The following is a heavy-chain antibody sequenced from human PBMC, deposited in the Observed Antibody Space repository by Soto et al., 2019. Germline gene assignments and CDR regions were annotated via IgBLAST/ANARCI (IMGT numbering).Heavy chain of an antibody. V-gene: IGHV4-4*02. CDR3: ARAGRGDCSGGGCFSGLYGMDV. D-gene: IGHD2-15*01. CDR1: GGSVSSTNW. J-gene: IGHJ6*02. CDR2: IYHSGNT. Sequence: QVQLQESGPGLVKPSGTLSLTCAVSGGSVSSTNWWSWVRQPPGKGLEWVGQIYHSGNTNYNPSLKMRVTRSVDKSNTQFSLTLSSVTVADTAVYYCARAGRGDCSGGGCFSGLYGMDVWGQGTTVTVSS.